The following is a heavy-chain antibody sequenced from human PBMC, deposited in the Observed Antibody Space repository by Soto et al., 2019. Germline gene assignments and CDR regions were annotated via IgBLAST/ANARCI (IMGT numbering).Heavy chain of an antibody. CDR3: ARDRSGYYLGGLRNFDL. J-gene: IGHJ2*01. Sequence: QVQLQESGPGLVKPSQTLSLTCTVSGGSISSGGYYWSWIRQHPGKGLEWIGYIYYSGSTYYNPSLKSRVTISVDTSKNQFSLKLSSVTAADTAVYYCARDRSGYYLGGLRNFDLWGRGTLVTVSS. CDR2: IYYSGST. V-gene: IGHV4-31*03. CDR1: GGSISSGGYY. D-gene: IGHD3-22*01.